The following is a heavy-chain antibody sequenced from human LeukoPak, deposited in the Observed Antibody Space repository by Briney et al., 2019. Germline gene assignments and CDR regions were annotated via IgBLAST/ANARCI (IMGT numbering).Heavy chain of an antibody. CDR3: AREVVPAAILNWFDP. J-gene: IGHJ5*02. D-gene: IGHD2-2*01. V-gene: IGHV3-21*01. CDR1: GFTFSSYS. CDR2: ISSSSSYI. Sequence: PGGSLRLSCAASGFTFSSYSMTWVRQAPGKGLEWVSSISSSSSYIYYADSVKGRFTISRDNAKNSLYLQMNSLRAEDTAVYYCAREVVPAAILNWFDPWGQGTLVTVSS.